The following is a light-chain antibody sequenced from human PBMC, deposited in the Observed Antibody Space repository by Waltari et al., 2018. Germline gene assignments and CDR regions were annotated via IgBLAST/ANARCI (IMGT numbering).Light chain of an antibody. CDR3: QQFDDVPIT. Sequence: DIQMTQSPSSLSASVGDRVTITCPASQDISNFLNWYQQKPGGAPKLLIYESTNLETWVPSRFSASGSGTYFTVTISSLQPEDIGTYYCQQFDDVPITFGQGTRLDIK. CDR1: QDISNF. V-gene: IGKV1-33*01. CDR2: EST. J-gene: IGKJ5*01.